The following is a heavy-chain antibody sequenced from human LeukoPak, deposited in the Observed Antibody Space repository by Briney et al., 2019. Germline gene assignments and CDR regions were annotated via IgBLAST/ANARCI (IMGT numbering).Heavy chain of an antibody. CDR3: AKLVDTATPNFDY. CDR2: ISYDGSNK. J-gene: IGHJ4*02. D-gene: IGHD5-18*01. CDR1: GFTFSSYA. Sequence: PGGSPRLSCAASGFTFSSYAMHWVRQAPGKGLEWVAVISYDGSNKYYADSVKGRFTISRDNSKNTLYLQMNSLRAEDTAVYYCAKLVDTATPNFDYWGQGTLVTVSS. V-gene: IGHV3-30-3*01.